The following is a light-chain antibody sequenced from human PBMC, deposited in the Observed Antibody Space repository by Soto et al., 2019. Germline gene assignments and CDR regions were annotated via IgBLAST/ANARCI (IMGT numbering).Light chain of an antibody. CDR3: QQRSNWLT. J-gene: IGKJ4*01. Sequence: EIVLTQSPGTLSLSPGERATLSCRASQSVSSYLAWYQQKPGQAPRLLIYDASNRATGIPARFSGSGSGTDFTLTISSLEPEDFAVYYCQQRSNWLTFGGGTKVDTK. V-gene: IGKV3-11*01. CDR2: DAS. CDR1: QSVSSY.